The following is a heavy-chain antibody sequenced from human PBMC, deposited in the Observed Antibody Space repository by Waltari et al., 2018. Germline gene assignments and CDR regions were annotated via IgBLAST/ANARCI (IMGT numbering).Heavy chain of an antibody. J-gene: IGHJ4*02. V-gene: IGHV3-33*01. Sequence: QVQLVESGGGVVQPGRSLRLSCAASGFTFSRSGMHWVRQAPGKGLGWVAVIWYDGSNKYYADSVKGRFTISRDNSKNTLYLQMNSLRAEDTAVYYCARDGYSSGWYLDYWGQGTLVTVSS. CDR3: ARDGYSSGWYLDY. D-gene: IGHD6-19*01. CDR2: IWYDGSNK. CDR1: GFTFSRSG.